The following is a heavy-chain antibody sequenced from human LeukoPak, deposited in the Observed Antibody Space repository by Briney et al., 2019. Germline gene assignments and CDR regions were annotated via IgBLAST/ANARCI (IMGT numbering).Heavy chain of an antibody. J-gene: IGHJ4*02. Sequence: GGSLRLSCAASGFSFSDYYMDWVRQAPGKGLEWVGRMKNKANSYTIQYAASVKGRCTISRDDSKNSLYLQMNSLKTEDTAVYYCARVRYFDFWNDCWGQGTLVTVSS. D-gene: IGHD3-3*01. CDR3: ARVRYFDFWNDC. CDR2: MKNKANSYTI. V-gene: IGHV3-72*01. CDR1: GFSFSDYY.